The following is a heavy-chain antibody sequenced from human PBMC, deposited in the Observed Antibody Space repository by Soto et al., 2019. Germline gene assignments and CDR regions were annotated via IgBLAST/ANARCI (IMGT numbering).Heavy chain of an antibody. CDR2: IYYSGST. CDR1: GGSISSGYY. V-gene: IGHV4-31*03. Sequence: QVQLQESGPGLVKPSQTLSLTCTVSGGSISSGYYWSWIRQHPGKGLEWIGYIYYSGSTYYNPSRTSRVTISVDTSKNQFSLKLSSVTAADTAVYYCARAPGDYFDYWGQGTLVTVSS. J-gene: IGHJ4*02. CDR3: ARAPGDYFDY.